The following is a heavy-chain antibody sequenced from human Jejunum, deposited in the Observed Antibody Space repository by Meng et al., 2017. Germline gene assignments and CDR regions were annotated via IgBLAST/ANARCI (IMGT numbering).Heavy chain of an antibody. V-gene: IGHV4-4*02. CDR3: ARRIRGGSYLG. J-gene: IGHJ4*02. CDR2: IHHSGST. D-gene: IGHD1-26*01. Sequence: QVQLQESGPGLVQPSGTLSLTCDVSGGSITTNHWWSWVRQPPGKGLEWIGEIHHSGSTNYNPSLESRVTISRDTSKKQFSLRLSSVTAADTAVYYCARRIRGGSYLGWGQGTLVTVSS. CDR1: GGSITTNHW.